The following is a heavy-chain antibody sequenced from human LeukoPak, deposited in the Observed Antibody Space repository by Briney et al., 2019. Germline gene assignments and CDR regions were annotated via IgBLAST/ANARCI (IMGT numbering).Heavy chain of an antibody. D-gene: IGHD4-11*01. Sequence: GGSLRLSCVASGFSFTDYAMNWVRQAPGKGLEWVSTFKANYNQVYYAESVRGRFTMSTDNSKKTAYLQMNSLRVEDTALYYCARSVPDYTRFDFWGQGALVTVSS. J-gene: IGHJ4*02. CDR1: GFSFTDYA. V-gene: IGHV3-23*01. CDR3: ARSVPDYTRFDF. CDR2: FKANYNQV.